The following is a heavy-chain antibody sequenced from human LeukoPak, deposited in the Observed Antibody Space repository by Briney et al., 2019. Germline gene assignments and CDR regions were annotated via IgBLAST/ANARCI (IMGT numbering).Heavy chain of an antibody. D-gene: IGHD1-26*01. CDR2: ISYDGSSE. CDR1: GFTFSSYG. Sequence: GGSLRLSCAASGFTFSSYGMHWVRQAPGKGLEWVAVISYDGSSEYYVDSVKGRFTISRDNSKNTLYLQMNSLRAEDTAVYYCAKDRYSGSCFDYWGQGTLVTVSS. V-gene: IGHV3-30*18. J-gene: IGHJ4*02. CDR3: AKDRYSGSCFDY.